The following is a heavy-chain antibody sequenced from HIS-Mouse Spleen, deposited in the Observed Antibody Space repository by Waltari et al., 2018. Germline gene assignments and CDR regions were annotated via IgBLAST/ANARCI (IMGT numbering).Heavy chain of an antibody. CDR2: INHSGST. Sequence: QVQLQQWGAGLLKPSETLSLTCAVYGGSFRGYYWSWIRQPPGKGLEGIGEINHSGSTNYNPSLKSRVTISVDTSKNQFSLKLSSVTAADTAVYYCARGRVGDYSNFDYWGQGTLVTVSS. CDR3: ARGRVGDYSNFDY. CDR1: GGSFRGYY. D-gene: IGHD4-4*01. V-gene: IGHV4-34*01. J-gene: IGHJ4*02.